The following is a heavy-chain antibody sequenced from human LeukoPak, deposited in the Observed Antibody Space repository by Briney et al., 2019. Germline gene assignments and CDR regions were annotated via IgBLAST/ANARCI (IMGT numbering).Heavy chain of an antibody. CDR2: INGSGGST. D-gene: IGHD6-19*01. Sequence: PGGSLRLSCAASGFTFSSYAMSWVRQAPGKGLEWVSAINGSGGSTYYADSVKGRFTIYRDNSKNTLYLQMNSLRAEDTAVYYCAKDIRVDGTFDYWGQGTLVTVSS. CDR3: AKDIRVDGTFDY. CDR1: GFTFSSYA. V-gene: IGHV3-23*01. J-gene: IGHJ4*02.